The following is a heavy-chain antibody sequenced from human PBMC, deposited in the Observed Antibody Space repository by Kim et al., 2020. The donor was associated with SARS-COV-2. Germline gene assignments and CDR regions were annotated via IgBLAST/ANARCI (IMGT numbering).Heavy chain of an antibody. CDR2: MNPNSGNT. Sequence: ASVKVSCKASGYTFTSYDINWVRQATGQGLEWMGWMNPNSGNTGYAQKFQGRVTMTRNTSISTAYMELSSLRSEDTAVYYCATVYYYDSSGQYYFDYWGQGTLVTVSS. CDR1: GYTFTSYD. D-gene: IGHD3-22*01. J-gene: IGHJ4*02. V-gene: IGHV1-8*01. CDR3: ATVYYYDSSGQYYFDY.